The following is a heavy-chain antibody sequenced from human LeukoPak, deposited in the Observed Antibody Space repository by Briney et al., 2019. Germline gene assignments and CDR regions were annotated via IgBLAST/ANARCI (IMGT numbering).Heavy chain of an antibody. CDR2: MSAYNGNT. J-gene: IGHJ3*02. CDR1: GYTFTCYG. V-gene: IGHV1-18*01. Sequence: ASVKVSCKASGYTFTCYGIYWVRQAPGQGLEWMGWMSAYNGNTNYAQKLQGRVTMTTDTSTSTAYMELRSLRSADTAVYYCARGGYSGSRDIWGQGTMVTVSS. D-gene: IGHD1-26*01. CDR3: ARGGYSGSRDI.